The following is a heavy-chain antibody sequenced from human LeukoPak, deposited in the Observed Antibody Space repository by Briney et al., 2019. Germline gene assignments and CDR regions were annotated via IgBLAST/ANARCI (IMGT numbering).Heavy chain of an antibody. CDR3: AKDSIGEASGGMDV. Sequence: GGSLRLSGAASGFACDNFAMQWVRRAPGKGLKWVSRISYNSGGRGYADSVKGRFTISRDNAKNSLYLQMNSLRSEDTALYYCAKDSIGEASGGMDVWGQGTTVTVSS. CDR1: GFACDNFA. J-gene: IGHJ6*02. CDR2: ISYNSGGR. D-gene: IGHD3-10*01. V-gene: IGHV3-9*01.